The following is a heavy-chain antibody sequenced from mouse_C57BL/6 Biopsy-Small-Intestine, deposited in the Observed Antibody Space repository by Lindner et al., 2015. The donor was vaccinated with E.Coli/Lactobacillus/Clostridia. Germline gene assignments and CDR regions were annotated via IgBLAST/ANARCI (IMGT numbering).Heavy chain of an antibody. J-gene: IGHJ4*01. D-gene: IGHD2-10*01. CDR3: ATYRLVDNAAYWFDY. CDR1: GYTFTDYN. V-gene: IGHV1S29*02. Sequence: SVKVSCKASGYTFTDYNLHWFRQAPGQGLEWMGRITYSGGTDYAQKFQDRVTITRDTSISTGYMELRWLRSDDTALYYCATYRLVDNAAYWFDYWGQGTLVTVSS. CDR2: ITYSGGT.